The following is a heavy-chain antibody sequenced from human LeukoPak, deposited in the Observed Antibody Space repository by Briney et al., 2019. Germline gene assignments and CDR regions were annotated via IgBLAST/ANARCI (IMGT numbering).Heavy chain of an antibody. J-gene: IGHJ3*02. CDR2: IHHSGST. Sequence: SGTLSLTCAVSGGSISSSNWWSWVRQPPGKGLGWIGEIHHSGSTNYNTSPKSRVTISVDKSKNQFSLKLSSVTAADTAVYYCARVIRGALRAAVFDIWGQGTMVTVSS. V-gene: IGHV4-4*02. CDR3: ARVIRGALRAAVFDI. D-gene: IGHD3-10*01. CDR1: GGSISSSNW.